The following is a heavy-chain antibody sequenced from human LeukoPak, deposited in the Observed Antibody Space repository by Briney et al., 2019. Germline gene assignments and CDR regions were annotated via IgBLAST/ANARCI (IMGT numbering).Heavy chain of an antibody. CDR2: IYYTGST. D-gene: IGHD3-22*01. CDR1: GGSVSDYY. V-gene: IGHV4-59*02. Sequence: SETLSLTCTVSGGSVSDYYWSWIRQSPGKGLEWIGYIYYTGSTSYNPFLRSRVTMSADTPKNQFSLKLSSVTAADTAVYYCARYSSGYLNWFDPWGQGTLVTVSS. CDR3: ARYSSGYLNWFDP. J-gene: IGHJ5*02.